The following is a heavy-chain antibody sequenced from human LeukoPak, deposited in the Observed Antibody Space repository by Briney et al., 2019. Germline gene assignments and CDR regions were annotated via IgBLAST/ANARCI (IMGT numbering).Heavy chain of an antibody. V-gene: IGHV4-59*01. CDR3: ARGYGSGSYYVYDWFDP. CDR2: IYYSGST. CDR1: GGSISSYY. Sequence: SETLSLTCTVSGGSISSYYWSWIRQPAGKGLEWIGYIYYSGSTNYNPSLKSRVTISVDTSKNQFSLKLSSVTAADTAVYYCARGYGSGSYYVYDWFDPWGQGTLVTVSS. D-gene: IGHD3-10*01. J-gene: IGHJ5*02.